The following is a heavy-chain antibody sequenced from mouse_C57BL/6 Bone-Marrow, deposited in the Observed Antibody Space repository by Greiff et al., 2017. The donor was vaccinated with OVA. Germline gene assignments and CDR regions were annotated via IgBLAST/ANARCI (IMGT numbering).Heavy chain of an antibody. CDR1: GYTFTSYW. CDR2: IYPSDSET. Sequence: VQLQQPGAELVRPGSSVKLSCKASGYTFTSYWMDWVKQRPGQGLEWIGNIYPSDSETHYNQKFKDKATLTVDKSSSTAYMQLSSLTSEDSAVYYCARWAYYDYDYYAMDYWGQGTSVTVSS. CDR3: ARWAYYDYDYYAMDY. J-gene: IGHJ4*01. V-gene: IGHV1-61*01. D-gene: IGHD2-4*01.